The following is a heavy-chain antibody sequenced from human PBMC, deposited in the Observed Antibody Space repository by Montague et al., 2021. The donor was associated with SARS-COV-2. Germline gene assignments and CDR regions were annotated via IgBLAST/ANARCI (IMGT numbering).Heavy chain of an antibody. J-gene: IGHJ4*02. Sequence: SETLSLICVVSGDSISTYNWWTLVRLPPGKLLGWVGDIYYTGSTKYNPSLKSRVIMSADKSWNQFSLRLASVTAADTAVYYCARKGSGRSDLAYWGQGTLVTVSS. CDR1: GDSISTYNW. V-gene: IGHV4-4*02. CDR2: IYYTGST. CDR3: ARKGSGRSDLAY. D-gene: IGHD1-26*01.